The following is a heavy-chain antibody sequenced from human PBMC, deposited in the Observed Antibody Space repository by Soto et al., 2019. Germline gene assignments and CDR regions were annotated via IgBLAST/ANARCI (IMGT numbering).Heavy chain of an antibody. CDR1: GYTFTSYG. CDR3: ARDRRGGSSYYFYHYYYGMDV. V-gene: IGHV1-18*01. J-gene: IGHJ6*02. Sequence: ASVKVSCKASGYTFTSYGISWVRQAPEQGLEWMGWISAYNGNTNYAQKLQGRVTINADTSKNQFSLQLNSVTPEDSAVYYCARDRRGGSSYYFYHYYYGMDVWGQGTTVTVSS. CDR2: ISAYNGNT. D-gene: IGHD2-15*01.